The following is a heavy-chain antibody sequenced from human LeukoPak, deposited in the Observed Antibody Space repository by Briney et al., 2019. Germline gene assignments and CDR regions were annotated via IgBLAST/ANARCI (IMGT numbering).Heavy chain of an antibody. CDR3: AKGPDRNYYFDY. D-gene: IGHD3-22*01. Sequence: EGSLRLSCAASGFTFSSYAMSWVRQAPGKGLEWVSAISGSGGSTYYADSVKGRFTISRDNSKNTLYLQMNSLRAEDTAVYCCAKGPDRNYYFDYWGQGTLVTVSS. V-gene: IGHV3-23*01. CDR1: GFTFSSYA. J-gene: IGHJ4*02. CDR2: ISGSGGST.